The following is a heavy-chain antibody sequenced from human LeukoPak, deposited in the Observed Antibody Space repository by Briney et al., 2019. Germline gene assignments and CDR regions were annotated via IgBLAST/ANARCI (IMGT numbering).Heavy chain of an antibody. CDR2: ISWNSGSI. D-gene: IGHD4-23*01. V-gene: IGHV3-9*01. CDR3: AKDLYGGNSGGNFDY. Sequence: PGRSLRLSCAASGFTFDDYAMHWVRQAPGKGLEWVSGISWNSGSIGYADSVKGRFTISRDNAKNSLYLQMNSLRAEDTALYYCAKDLYGGNSGGNFDYWGQGTLVTASS. J-gene: IGHJ4*02. CDR1: GFTFDDYA.